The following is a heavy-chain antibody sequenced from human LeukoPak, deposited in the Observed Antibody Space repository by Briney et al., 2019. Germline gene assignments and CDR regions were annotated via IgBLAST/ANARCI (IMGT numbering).Heavy chain of an antibody. CDR2: IYYSGST. D-gene: IGHD5-18*01. Sequence: PSETLSLTCTVSGGSISSGGYYWSWIRQHPGKGLEWIGYIYYSGSTYYNPSLKSRVTISVDTSKNQFSLKLSSVTAADTAVYYCARDGYPIQLWPRGLDYWGQGTLVTVSS. CDR3: ARDGYPIQLWPRGLDY. CDR1: GGSISSGGYY. V-gene: IGHV4-31*03. J-gene: IGHJ4*02.